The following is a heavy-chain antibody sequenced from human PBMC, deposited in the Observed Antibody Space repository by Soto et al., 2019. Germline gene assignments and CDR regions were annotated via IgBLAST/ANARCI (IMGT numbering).Heavy chain of an antibody. CDR2: IIPIFGTA. J-gene: IGHJ6*02. V-gene: IGHV1-69*13. CDR1: GGTFSSYA. CDR3: ARGSSLDGSYVLRYYYYYGMDV. D-gene: IGHD3-16*01. Sequence: ASVKVSCKASGGTFSSYAISWVRQAPGQGLEWMGGIIPIFGTANYAQKFQGRVTITADESTSTAYMELSSLRSEDTAVYYCARGSSLDGSYVLRYYYYYGMDVWGQGTTVTVS.